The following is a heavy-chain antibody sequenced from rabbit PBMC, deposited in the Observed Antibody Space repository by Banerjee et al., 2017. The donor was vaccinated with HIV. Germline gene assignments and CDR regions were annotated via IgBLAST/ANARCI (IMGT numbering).Heavy chain of an antibody. CDR2: INTSSGNT. V-gene: IGHV1S45*01. CDR3: AREITDDAYFDL. CDR1: GFSFNNKYV. D-gene: IGHD2-1*01. Sequence: QQQLEESGGGLVKPEGSLTLTCTASGFSFNNKYVMCWVRQAPGKGLEWIGCINTSSGNTVYASWVKGRFTISRDNAQNTVFLQMTSLTAADTATYFCAREITDDAYFDLWGPGTLVTVS. J-gene: IGHJ4*01.